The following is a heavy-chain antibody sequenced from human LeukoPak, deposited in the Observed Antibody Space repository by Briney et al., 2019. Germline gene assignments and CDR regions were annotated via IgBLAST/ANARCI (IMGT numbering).Heavy chain of an antibody. CDR3: AKDCSGGSCYGRGGY. CDR1: GFTFSSYG. D-gene: IGHD2-15*01. J-gene: IGHJ4*02. CDR2: ISYDGSNK. V-gene: IGHV3-30*18. Sequence: PGGSLRLSCAASGFTFSSYGMHWVRQAPGKGLEWVAVISYDGSNKYYADSVKGRFTISRDNSKNTLYLQMNSLRAGDTAVYYCAKDCSGGSCYGRGGYWGQGTLVTVSS.